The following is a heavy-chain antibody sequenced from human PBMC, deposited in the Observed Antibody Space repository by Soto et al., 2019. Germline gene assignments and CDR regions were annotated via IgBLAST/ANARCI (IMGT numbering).Heavy chain of an antibody. J-gene: IGHJ4*02. CDR2: INHSGST. CDR1: CGSFSGFY. V-gene: IGHV4-34*01. Sequence: SEALSLTFAVYCGSFSGFYWGWIRPPPGKGLEWIGEINHSGSTNYNPSLKSRVTISVDTSKNQFSLKLSSVTAADTAVYYCARGLNSSSKLYFDYWGQGTLVTVSS. CDR3: ARGLNSSSKLYFDY. D-gene: IGHD6-13*01.